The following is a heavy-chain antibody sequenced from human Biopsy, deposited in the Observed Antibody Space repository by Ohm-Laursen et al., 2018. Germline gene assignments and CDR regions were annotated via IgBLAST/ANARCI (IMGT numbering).Heavy chain of an antibody. CDR2: IIPIPNVA. V-gene: IGHV1-69*10. CDR3: ARGEGSSWFDP. CDR1: GDSFTSYA. J-gene: IGHJ5*02. D-gene: IGHD1-26*01. Sequence: AASVKVSCKASGDSFTSYAIGWVRQAPGQGLEWMGGIIPIPNVATYAQKFQGRITINADESTSTAYMELSSLTSDDTAVYFCARGEGSSWFDPWGHGTLVTVSS.